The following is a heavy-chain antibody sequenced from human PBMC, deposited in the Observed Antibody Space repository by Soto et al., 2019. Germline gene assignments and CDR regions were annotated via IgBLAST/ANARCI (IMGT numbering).Heavy chain of an antibody. Sequence: PGESLKISCKGSGYSFTSYWISWVRQMPGKGLEWMGRIDPSDSYTNYSPSFQGHVTISADKSISTAYLQWSSLKASDTAMYYCARLGGWNYSQLMYYYYMDVWGKGTTVTVSS. J-gene: IGHJ6*03. D-gene: IGHD1-7*01. V-gene: IGHV5-10-1*01. CDR2: IDPSDSYT. CDR1: GYSFTSYW. CDR3: ARLGGWNYSQLMYYYYMDV.